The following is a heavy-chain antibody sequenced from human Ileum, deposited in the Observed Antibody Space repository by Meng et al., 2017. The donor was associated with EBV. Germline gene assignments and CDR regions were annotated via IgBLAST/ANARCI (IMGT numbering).Heavy chain of an antibody. CDR2: INHSGST. V-gene: IGHV4-34*01. D-gene: IGHD2-8*01. Sequence: GQLQTWGGGLFKPSGTLSLTCGVYGGSFNGYYWTWIRQPPGKGLEWIGEINHSGSTNYNPSLKSRVIISVDTSKNQFSLNLSSVTAADTAVYYCARGVYGPTTRGREYFIHWGRGTLVTVSS. CDR3: ARGVYGPTTRGREYFIH. CDR1: GGSFNGYY. J-gene: IGHJ1*01.